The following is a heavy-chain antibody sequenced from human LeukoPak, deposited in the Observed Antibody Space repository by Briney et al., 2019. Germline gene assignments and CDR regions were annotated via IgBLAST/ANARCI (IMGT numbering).Heavy chain of an antibody. V-gene: IGHV1-18*01. CDR1: GYTFTKYG. CDR3: ARKPNSSGWYYYYYGMDV. D-gene: IGHD6-19*01. Sequence: AASVKVSCKASGYTFTKYGITWVRQAPGQGLEWMGWISTYNGNTNYAQKLQGRVTMARNTSISTAYMELSSLRSEDTAVYYCARKPNSSGWYYYYYGMDVWGQGTTVTVSS. J-gene: IGHJ6*02. CDR2: ISTYNGNT.